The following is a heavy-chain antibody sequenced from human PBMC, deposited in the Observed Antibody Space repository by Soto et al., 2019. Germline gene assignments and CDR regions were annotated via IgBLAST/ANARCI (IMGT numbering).Heavy chain of an antibody. CDR3: ATNLRGDYYYMDV. Sequence: ASVKVSCKASEYTFTISHINWVRQATGQGLEWMGWINPNSGNTGYAQKFQGRVTMTRNTSISTAYMELSSLRSEDTAVYYCATNLRGDYYYMDVWGKGTTVTVSS. D-gene: IGHD3-10*01. CDR2: INPNSGNT. J-gene: IGHJ6*03. V-gene: IGHV1-8*01. CDR1: EYTFTISH.